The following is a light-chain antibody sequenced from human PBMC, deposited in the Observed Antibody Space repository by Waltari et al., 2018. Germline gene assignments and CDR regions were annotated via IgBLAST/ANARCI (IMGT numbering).Light chain of an antibody. Sequence: DIQMTQSPSPLSASVGDRVTITCQASQTIYNSLNWYQHKPGKAPKLLISDTSTLQSGVPSRFSGRGSGTEFTLTISRLQPEDFGTYYCQQSYTLPYTFGQGTKLDI. CDR2: DTS. V-gene: IGKV1-39*01. J-gene: IGKJ2*01. CDR3: QQSYTLPYT. CDR1: QTIYNS.